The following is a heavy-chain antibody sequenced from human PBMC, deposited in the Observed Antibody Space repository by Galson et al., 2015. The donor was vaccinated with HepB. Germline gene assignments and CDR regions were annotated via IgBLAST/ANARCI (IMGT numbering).Heavy chain of an antibody. V-gene: IGHV1-69-2*01. CDR3: ATFKYSAYGYFFDY. Sequence: VKVSCKASGNTFSDYYMHWVQQAPGKGLRWMGLVDPRDGQTRYAEEFQDRITITADTPTDTSYMELTGLRFEDTAVYYCATFKYSAYGYFFDYWGQGTLVTVSS. J-gene: IGHJ4*02. D-gene: IGHD5-12*01. CDR1: GNTFSDYY. CDR2: VDPRDGQT.